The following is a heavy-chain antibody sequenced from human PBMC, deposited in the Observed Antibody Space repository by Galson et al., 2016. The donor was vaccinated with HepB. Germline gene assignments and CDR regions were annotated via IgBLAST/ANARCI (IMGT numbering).Heavy chain of an antibody. Sequence: SLRLSCAASGFTFSIYGMSWVRQAPGKGLEWVSSISGSSDNTYYSDSVKGRFPISRDSAKSTLFLLMNSLRVEDTAVYFCAKRGGASQLQTDKFYYYFYMDVWGKGTTVTVSS. D-gene: IGHD2-21*01. CDR1: GFTFSIYG. J-gene: IGHJ6*03. CDR2: ISGSSDNT. V-gene: IGHV3-23*01. CDR3: AKRGGASQLQTDKFYYYFYMDV.